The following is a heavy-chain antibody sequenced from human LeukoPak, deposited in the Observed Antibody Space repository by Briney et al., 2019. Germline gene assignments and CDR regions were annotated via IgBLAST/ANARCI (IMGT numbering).Heavy chain of an antibody. V-gene: IGHV3-48*02. CDR3: ARSMVRGGYAFDI. CDR1: GFIFSSYA. J-gene: IGHJ3*02. Sequence: GGSLRLSCAASGFIFSSYAMSWVRQAPGKGLEWVSYISSSSSTIYYADSVKGRFTISRDNAKNSLYLQMNSLRDEDTAVYYCARSMVRGGYAFDIWGQGTMVTVSS. CDR2: ISSSSSTI. D-gene: IGHD3-10*01.